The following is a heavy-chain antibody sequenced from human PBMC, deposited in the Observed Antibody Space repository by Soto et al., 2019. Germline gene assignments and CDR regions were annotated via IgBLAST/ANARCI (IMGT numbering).Heavy chain of an antibody. D-gene: IGHD3-9*01. CDR1: GGSVSSGSYY. CDR2: IYYSGST. V-gene: IGHV4-61*01. CDR3: ARGDTYYDILTGYFNAAIDY. Sequence: SETLSLTCTVSGGSVSSGSYYWSWIRQPPGKGLEWIGYIYYSGSTNYNPSLKSRVTISVDTSKNQFSLKLSSVTAADTAVYYCARGDTYYDILTGYFNAAIDYWGQGTLVTVSS. J-gene: IGHJ4*02.